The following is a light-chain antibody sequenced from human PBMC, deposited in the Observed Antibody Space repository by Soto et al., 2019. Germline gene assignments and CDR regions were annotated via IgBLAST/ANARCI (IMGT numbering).Light chain of an antibody. J-gene: IGKJ1*01. Sequence: EIVLTQSPGILSLSPGERATLSCRASQRVNINLAWYQQKPGQAPRLLIYGASTRATGIPARFSGSGSGTDFTLTISRLEPEDSAVYYCQQYDTLPRTFGQGTKVDIK. CDR1: QRVNIN. CDR3: QQYDTLPRT. V-gene: IGKV3-20*01. CDR2: GAS.